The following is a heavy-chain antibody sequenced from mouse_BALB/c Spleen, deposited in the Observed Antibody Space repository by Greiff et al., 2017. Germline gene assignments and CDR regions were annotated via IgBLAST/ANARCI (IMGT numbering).Heavy chain of an antibody. V-gene: IGHV1-87*01. CDR2: IYPGDGDT. J-gene: IGHJ4*01. Sequence: VMLVESGAELARPGASVKLSCKASGYTFTSYWMQWVKQRPGQGLEWIGAIYPGDGDTRYTQKFKGKATLTADKSSSTAYMQLSSLASEDSAVYYCASDYRYGLDYWGQGTSVTVSS. D-gene: IGHD2-14*01. CDR3: ASDYRYGLDY. CDR1: GYTFTSYW.